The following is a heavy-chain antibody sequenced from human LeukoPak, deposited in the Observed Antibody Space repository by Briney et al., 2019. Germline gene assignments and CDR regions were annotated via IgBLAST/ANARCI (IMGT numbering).Heavy chain of an antibody. D-gene: IGHD2-2*01. J-gene: IGHJ5*02. CDR3: ARVALDCSSTSCMLGWFDP. Sequence: PSETLSLTCTVSGGSISSGSYYWSWIRQPAGKGLEWIGRIYTSGSTNYNPSLKSRVTISVDTSKNQFSLKLSSVTAADTAVYYCARVALDCSSTSCMLGWFDPWGQGTLVTVPS. V-gene: IGHV4-61*02. CDR1: GGSISSGSYY. CDR2: IYTSGST.